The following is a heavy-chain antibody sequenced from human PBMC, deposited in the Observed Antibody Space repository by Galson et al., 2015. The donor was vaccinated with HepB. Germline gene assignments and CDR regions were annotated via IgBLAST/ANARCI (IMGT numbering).Heavy chain of an antibody. CDR2: IDPSDSYT. Sequence: QSGAEVKKPGESLRISCKGSGYSFTSYWISWVRQMPGKGLEWMGRIDPSDSYTNYSPSFQDHVTISADKSISTAYLQWSSLKASDTAMYYCARLLSDYYGSGSYQSLDYWGQGTLVTVSS. CDR3: ARLLSDYYGSGSYQSLDY. D-gene: IGHD3-10*01. V-gene: IGHV5-10-1*01. CDR1: GYSFTSYW. J-gene: IGHJ4*02.